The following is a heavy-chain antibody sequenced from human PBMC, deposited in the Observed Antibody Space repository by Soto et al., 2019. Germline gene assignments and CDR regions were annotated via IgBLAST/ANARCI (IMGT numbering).Heavy chain of an antibody. Sequence: LRLSCVGSGFMFSLYSINWVRQAPGKGLEWVSAISGDSEYIIYADSVKGRFTISRDNAKNSLSLQINSLRVEDTAVYYWARDPSDTWQPDQSFPHSGQGTLVNVS. CDR3: ARDPSDTWQPDQSFPH. J-gene: IGHJ1*01. D-gene: IGHD5-18*01. V-gene: IGHV3-21*01. CDR1: GFMFSLYS. CDR2: ISGDSEYI.